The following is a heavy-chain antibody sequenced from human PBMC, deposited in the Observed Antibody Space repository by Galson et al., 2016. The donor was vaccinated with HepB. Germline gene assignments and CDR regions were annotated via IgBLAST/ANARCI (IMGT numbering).Heavy chain of an antibody. CDR2: MNPNSGNT. CDR3: ARAENYYGGDSRDGMDV. Sequence: SVKVSCKASGNTFTSYDINWVRQAAGLGLEWMGWMNPNSGNTGYAQKFQGRVTMTGNISINTAYMELRSLRSEDTALYYCARAENYYGGDSRDGMDVWGQGTTVTVSS. CDR1: GNTFTSYD. V-gene: IGHV1-8*01. D-gene: IGHD4-23*01. J-gene: IGHJ6*02.